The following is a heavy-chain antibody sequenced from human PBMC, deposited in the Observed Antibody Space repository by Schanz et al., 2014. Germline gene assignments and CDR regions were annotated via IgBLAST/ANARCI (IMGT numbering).Heavy chain of an antibody. CDR2: ISSKGDMT. V-gene: IGHV3-64*01. J-gene: IGHJ4*02. CDR3: ARDNRYYLFDY. Sequence: EVQLVESGGGLVQPGGSLRLSCAAFGFTFSTSTLHRVRQVPGKGLEYVSSISSKGDMTFYGNSVKGRFTISRDNSKNTLYLQLGSLSAEDTAVYFCARDNRYYLFDYWGQGALVTVSS. D-gene: IGHD3-16*02. CDR1: GFTFSTST.